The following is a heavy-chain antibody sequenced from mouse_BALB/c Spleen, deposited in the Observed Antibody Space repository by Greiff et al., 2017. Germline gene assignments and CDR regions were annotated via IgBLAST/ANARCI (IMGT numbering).Heavy chain of an antibody. CDR1: GDSITSGY. D-gene: IGHD2-1*01. J-gene: IGHJ2*01. CDR2: ISYSGST. V-gene: IGHV3-8*02. Sequence: EVQLQESGPSLVKPSQTLSLTCSVTGDSITSGYWNWIRKFPGNKLEYMGYISYSGSTYYNPSLKSRISITRDTSKNQYYLQLNSVTTEDTATYYCARAADYVNYGHFDYWGQGTTLTVSS. CDR3: ARAADYVNYGHFDY.